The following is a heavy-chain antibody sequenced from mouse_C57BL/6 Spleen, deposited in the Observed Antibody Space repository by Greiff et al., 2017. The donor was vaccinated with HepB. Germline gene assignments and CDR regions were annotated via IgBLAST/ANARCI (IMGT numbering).Heavy chain of an antibody. Sequence: EVKVVESGTVLARPGASVKMSCKTSGYTFTSYWMHWVKQRPGQGLEWIGAIYPGNSDTSYNQKFKGKAKLTAVTSASTAYMELSSLTNEDSAVYYCTRGGYYDYDQFAYWGQGTLVTVSA. V-gene: IGHV1-5*01. D-gene: IGHD2-4*01. J-gene: IGHJ3*01. CDR3: TRGGYYDYDQFAY. CDR1: GYTFTSYW. CDR2: IYPGNSDT.